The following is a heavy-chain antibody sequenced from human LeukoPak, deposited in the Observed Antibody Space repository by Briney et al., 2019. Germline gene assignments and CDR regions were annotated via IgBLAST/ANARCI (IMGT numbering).Heavy chain of an antibody. CDR2: IKQDGSDK. CDR3: ARYSSTWGWLDP. Sequence: GGSLRLSCAASGFTFSTYWMSWVRQAPGKGLECVANIKQDGSDKNYVDSVQGRFTISRDNAKNSLYLQMNSLRVEDTAVYYCARYSSTWGWLDPWGQGTLVTVSS. V-gene: IGHV3-7*01. J-gene: IGHJ5*02. D-gene: IGHD6-13*01. CDR1: GFTFSTYW.